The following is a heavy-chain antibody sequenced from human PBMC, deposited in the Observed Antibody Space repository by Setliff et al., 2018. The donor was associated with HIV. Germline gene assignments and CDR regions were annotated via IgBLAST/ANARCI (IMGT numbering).Heavy chain of an antibody. J-gene: IGHJ4*02. CDR3: AKDKGQKYADY. CDR2: ISGSGSST. V-gene: IGHV3-23*01. CDR1: GFSFSSYA. Sequence: PGGSLRLSCAASGFSFSSYAMSWVRQAPGKGLEWVSAISGSGSSTYYADSVKGRLTISRDNSKKTLYLQMNSLRAEDTAVYYCAKDKGQKYADYWGQGTMVTVSS. D-gene: IGHD3-10*01.